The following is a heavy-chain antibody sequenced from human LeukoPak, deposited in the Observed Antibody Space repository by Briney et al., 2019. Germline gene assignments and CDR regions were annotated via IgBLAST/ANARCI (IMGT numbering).Heavy chain of an antibody. D-gene: IGHD3-9*01. Sequence: PGGSLRLSCAASGFTFSSYSMNWVRQAPGKGLEWVSSISSSSSYIYYADSVKGRFTISRDNAKNSLYLQMNSLRAEDTAVYYCAKGLRYFDWAPFDYWGQGTLVTVSS. J-gene: IGHJ4*02. V-gene: IGHV3-21*04. CDR2: ISSSSSYI. CDR3: AKGLRYFDWAPFDY. CDR1: GFTFSSYS.